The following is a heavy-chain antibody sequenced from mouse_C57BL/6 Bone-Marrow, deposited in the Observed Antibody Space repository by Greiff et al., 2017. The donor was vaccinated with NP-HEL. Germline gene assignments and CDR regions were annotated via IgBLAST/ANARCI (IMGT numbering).Heavy chain of an antibody. CDR3: TRPYYYGRGDAMDY. Sequence: EVKLMESGGGLVQPGGSMKLSCAASGFTFSDAWMDWVRQSPEKGLEWVAEIRNKANNHATYYAESVKGRFTISRDDSKSSVYLQMNSLRAEDTGIYYCTRPYYYGRGDAMDYWGQGTSVTVSS. J-gene: IGHJ4*01. V-gene: IGHV6-6*01. D-gene: IGHD1-1*01. CDR2: IRNKANNHAT. CDR1: GFTFSDAW.